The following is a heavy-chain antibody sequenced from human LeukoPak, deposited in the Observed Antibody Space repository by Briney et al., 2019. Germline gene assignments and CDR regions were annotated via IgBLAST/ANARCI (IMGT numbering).Heavy chain of an antibody. V-gene: IGHV3-23*01. CDR1: GFTLGTYD. CDR3: ANLAYCGGDCYSNDAFDI. D-gene: IGHD2-21*02. J-gene: IGHJ3*02. Sequence: GGSLRLSCAASGFTLGTYDMYWVRQAPGKGLECVSSISRSGGSTYYADSVKGRFTISRDNSKNTLYLQMNSLRAEDTAVYYCANLAYCGGDCYSNDAFDIWGQGTMVTVSS. CDR2: ISRSGGST.